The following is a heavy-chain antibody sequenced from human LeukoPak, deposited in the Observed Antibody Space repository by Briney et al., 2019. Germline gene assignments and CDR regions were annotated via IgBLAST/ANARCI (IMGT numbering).Heavy chain of an antibody. J-gene: IGHJ4*02. CDR3: ARDLSRTLVVINHFDY. Sequence: GGSLRLSCAASGFTFSSYGMHWVRQAPGKGLEWVAVISYDGSNKYYADSVKGRFTISRDNSKNTLYLQMNSLRAEDTAVYYCARDLSRTLVVINHFDYWGQGTLVTVSS. V-gene: IGHV3-30*03. CDR1: GFTFSSYG. CDR2: ISYDGSNK. D-gene: IGHD3-22*01.